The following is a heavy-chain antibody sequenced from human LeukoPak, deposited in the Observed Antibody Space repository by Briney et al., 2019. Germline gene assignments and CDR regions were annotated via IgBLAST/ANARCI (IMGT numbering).Heavy chain of an antibody. CDR2: INAGNGNT. CDR3: ARGLYCSGGSCYSGQVNY. CDR1: GYTFTSYA. V-gene: IGHV1-3*01. J-gene: IGHJ4*02. D-gene: IGHD2-15*01. Sequence: GASVKVSCKASGYTFTSYAMHWVRQAPGQRLEWMGWINAGNGNTKYSQKFQGRVTITRDTSASTAYMELSSLRSEDTAVYYCARGLYCSGGSCYSGQVNYWGQGTLVTVSS.